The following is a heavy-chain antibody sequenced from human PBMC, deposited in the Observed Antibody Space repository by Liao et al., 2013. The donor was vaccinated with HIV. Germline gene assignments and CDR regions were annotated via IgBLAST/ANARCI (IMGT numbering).Heavy chain of an antibody. D-gene: IGHD3/OR15-3a*01. CDR2: IYYSGST. Sequence: QLQLQESGPGLVKPSETLSLTCTVSGGSISSSSYYWGWIRQPPGKGLEWIGSIYYSGSTYYNPSLKSRVTISVDTSKNQFSLKLSSVTAADTAVYYCARDGTGHDAFDIWGQGTSGHRLF. CDR1: GGSISSSSYY. CDR3: ARDGTGHDAFDI. V-gene: IGHV4-39*07. J-gene: IGHJ3*02.